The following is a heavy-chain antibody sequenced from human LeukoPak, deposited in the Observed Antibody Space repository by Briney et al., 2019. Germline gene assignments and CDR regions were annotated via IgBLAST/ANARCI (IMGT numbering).Heavy chain of an antibody. CDR1: GFTFSNYW. CDR3: ARALYYYDSSGYGPGFDY. D-gene: IGHD3-22*01. Sequence: GGSLRLSCAASGFTFSNYWMSWVRQAPGKGLEWVANIKQDGSEKYYVGSVKGRFTISRDNADNSLYLQMNSLRAEDTAVYYCARALYYYDSSGYGPGFDYWGQGTLVTVSS. CDR2: IKQDGSEK. V-gene: IGHV3-7*03. J-gene: IGHJ4*02.